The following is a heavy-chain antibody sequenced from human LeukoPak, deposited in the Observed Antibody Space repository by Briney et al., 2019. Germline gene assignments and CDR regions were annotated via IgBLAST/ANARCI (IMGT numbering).Heavy chain of an antibody. V-gene: IGHV4-59*12. Sequence: PSETLSLTCTVSGGSISSYYWSWIRQPPGKRLEWIGYIYYSGSTYYNPSLKSRVTISVDRSKNQFSLKLSSVTAADTAVYYCARGVSVAGSLQHWGQGTLVTVSS. CDR1: GGSISSYY. J-gene: IGHJ1*01. CDR3: ARGVSVAGSLQH. CDR2: IYYSGST. D-gene: IGHD6-19*01.